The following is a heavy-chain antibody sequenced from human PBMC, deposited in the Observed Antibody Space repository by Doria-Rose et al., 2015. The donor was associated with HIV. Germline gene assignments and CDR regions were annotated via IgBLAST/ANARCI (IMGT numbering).Heavy chain of an antibody. V-gene: IGHV3-9*01. CDR2: ISWHSGSI. J-gene: IGHJ4*02. Sequence: EVQLVESGGGLVQPGRSLRLSCAASGFTFDDYAMHWVRQAPGKGLEWVSGISWHSGSIGYADSVKGRFTISRDNAKNSLYLQMNSLRAEDTALYYCAKESSSGWYVLGYFDYWGQGTLVTVSS. D-gene: IGHD6-19*01. CDR1: GFTFDDYA. CDR3: AKESSSGWYVLGYFDY.